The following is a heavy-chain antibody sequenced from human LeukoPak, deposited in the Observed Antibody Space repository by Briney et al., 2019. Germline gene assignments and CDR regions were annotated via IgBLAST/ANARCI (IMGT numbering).Heavy chain of an antibody. CDR3: ARVNYGDYGTDWYFDL. Sequence: PGGSLRLSCAASGFTFSSYSMNWVRQAPGKGLEWVSSISSSSTYIYYADSVKGRFTFSRDNAKKSLSLQMNSLRAEDTAVYYCARVNYGDYGTDWYFDLWGRGTLVTVSS. V-gene: IGHV3-21*01. CDR1: GFTFSSYS. D-gene: IGHD4-17*01. J-gene: IGHJ2*01. CDR2: ISSSSTYI.